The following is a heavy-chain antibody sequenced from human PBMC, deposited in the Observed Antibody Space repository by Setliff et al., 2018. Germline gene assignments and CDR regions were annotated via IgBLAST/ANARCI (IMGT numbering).Heavy chain of an antibody. CDR2: ICNSDSR. CDR1: GLIVSDIH. CDR3: ARDLGNWFDP. Sequence: PGESLKISCAVSGLIVSDIHMTWVRQTPGKGLEWLSVICNSDSRYYADSVKGRFTTSRDDSKNTLYLQMNNLRVEDTAIYYCARDLGNWFDPWGQGTLVTVSS. V-gene: IGHV3-53*01. J-gene: IGHJ5*01. D-gene: IGHD3-16*01.